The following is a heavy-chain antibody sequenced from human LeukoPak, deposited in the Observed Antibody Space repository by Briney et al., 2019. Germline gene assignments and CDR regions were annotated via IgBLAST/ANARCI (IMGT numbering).Heavy chain of an antibody. J-gene: IGHJ5*02. CDR3: AKDLETYSSSHNWFDP. V-gene: IGHV3-30*02. Sequence: GGSLRLSCAASGFTFSSYGMHWVRQAPGKGLEWVAFIRYDGSNKYYADSVKGRFTISKDNSKNTLYLQMNSLRAEDTAVYYCAKDLETYSSSHNWFDPWGQGTLVTVSS. CDR1: GFTFSSYG. D-gene: IGHD6-13*01. CDR2: IRYDGSNK.